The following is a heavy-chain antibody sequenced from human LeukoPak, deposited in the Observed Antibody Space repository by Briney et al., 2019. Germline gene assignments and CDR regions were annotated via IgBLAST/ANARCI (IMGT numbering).Heavy chain of an antibody. Sequence: KPSETLSLTCTVSGGSISSSSYYWGWIRQPPGKGLEWIGSIYYSGSTYYNPSLKSRVAISEHTSRNQFSLKLSSVTAADTAVYYCARWEDFQPIDYWGQGTLVTVSS. CDR1: GGSISSSSYY. V-gene: IGHV4-39*01. J-gene: IGHJ4*02. CDR2: IYYSGST. D-gene: IGHD3-3*01. CDR3: ARWEDFQPIDY.